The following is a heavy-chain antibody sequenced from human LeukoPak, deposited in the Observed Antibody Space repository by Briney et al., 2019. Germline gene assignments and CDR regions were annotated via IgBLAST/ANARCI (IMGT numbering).Heavy chain of an antibody. CDR1: GGSISSYS. D-gene: IGHD2-2*02. CDR2: IYYSGST. V-gene: IGHV4-59*01. J-gene: IGHJ4*02. CDR3: ARVAYCSSSSCYRALDS. Sequence: SETLSLTCTVSGGSISSYSWSWIRQRPGKGLEWIGYIYYSGSTNYNPSLKSRVTISVDTSKNQFSLKLSSVTAADTAVYYCARVAYCSSSSCYRALDSWGQGTLVTVSS.